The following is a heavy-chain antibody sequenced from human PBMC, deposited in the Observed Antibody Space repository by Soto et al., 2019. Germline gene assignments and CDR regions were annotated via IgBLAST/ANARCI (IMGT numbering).Heavy chain of an antibody. Sequence: GGSLRLSCAASGFTFSSYAMHWVRQAPGKGLEWVAVISYDGSNKYYADSVKGRFTISRDNSKNTLYLQMNSLRAEDTAVYYCESVSIVVVIDNAFDIWGQGTMVTVSS. CDR3: ESVSIVVVIDNAFDI. J-gene: IGHJ3*02. D-gene: IGHD3-22*01. CDR1: GFTFSSYA. V-gene: IGHV3-30-3*01. CDR2: ISYDGSNK.